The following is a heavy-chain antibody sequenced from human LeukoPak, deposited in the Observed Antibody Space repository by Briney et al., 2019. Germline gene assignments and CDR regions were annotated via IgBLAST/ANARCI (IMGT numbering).Heavy chain of an antibody. CDR1: GFTFRSYS. CDR3: ARDRGPGIKPAGTVGMDV. Sequence: GGSLRLSCEASGFTFRSYSVNWVRQAPGKGLEWISYISRGTNSISYADSVKGRFTISRDNAKNSLFLQVSNLRDEDTAVYYCARDRGPGIKPAGTVGMDVWGQGTTVTVSS. CDR2: ISRGTNSI. V-gene: IGHV3-48*02. D-gene: IGHD6-13*01. J-gene: IGHJ6*02.